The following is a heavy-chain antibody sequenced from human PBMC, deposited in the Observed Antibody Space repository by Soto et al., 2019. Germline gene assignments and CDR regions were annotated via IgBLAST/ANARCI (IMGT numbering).Heavy chain of an antibody. V-gene: IGHV4-31*02. CDR3: ARTARATVTMGGYYYCDMDV. CDR2: IYQSGSA. Sequence: WTWIRQHPGKGLEWIGHIYQSGSAYYNPSLKSRVTMSVDTSKNQFSLKLTSVTAADTAVYYCARTARATVTMGGYYYCDMDVWGQGTTVTVSS. D-gene: IGHD4-17*01. J-gene: IGHJ6*02.